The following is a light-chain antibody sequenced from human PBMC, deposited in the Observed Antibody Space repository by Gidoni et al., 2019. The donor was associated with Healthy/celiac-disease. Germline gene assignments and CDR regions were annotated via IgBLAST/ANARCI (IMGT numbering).Light chain of an antibody. CDR1: QAIRND. CDR3: LQAYDYPLT. V-gene: IGKV1-6*01. J-gene: IGKJ4*01. Sequence: AIQLTQSPSSLSASVGDRVTITCRASQAIRNDLGWYQQKPGKAPKLLIYAASSLQSGVPSRFSGSGSGTDFTLTISSLQPEDSATYFCLQAYDYPLTFGGGTKVEIK. CDR2: AAS.